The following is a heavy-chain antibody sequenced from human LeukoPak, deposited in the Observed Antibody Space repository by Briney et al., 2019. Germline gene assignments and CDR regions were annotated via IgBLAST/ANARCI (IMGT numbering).Heavy chain of an antibody. V-gene: IGHV3-7*01. CDR3: ARDPGDY. Sequence: GGSLRLSCAASGFTFSNYWMTWVRQAPGKGLEWVASIKQDGNDKFYVDSVKGRFTISRDNAKNSLYLQMNSLRAEDTAVYYCARDPGDYWGQGTLVTVSS. CDR2: IKQDGNDK. J-gene: IGHJ4*02. D-gene: IGHD3-10*01. CDR1: GFTFSNYW.